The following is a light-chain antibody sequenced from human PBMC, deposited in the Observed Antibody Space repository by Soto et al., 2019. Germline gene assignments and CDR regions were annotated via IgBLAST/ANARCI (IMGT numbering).Light chain of an antibody. J-gene: IGLJ3*02. Sequence: QSALTQPASVSGSPGQSITISCTGTSSDVGGYNYVSWYQQRPGKAPKLMIFEVSNRPSGVSIRFSGSKSGNTASLTISELQAEDEADYYCSSYTSSGTLVFGGGTKLTVL. CDR3: SSYTSSGTLV. V-gene: IGLV2-14*01. CDR1: SSDVGGYNY. CDR2: EVS.